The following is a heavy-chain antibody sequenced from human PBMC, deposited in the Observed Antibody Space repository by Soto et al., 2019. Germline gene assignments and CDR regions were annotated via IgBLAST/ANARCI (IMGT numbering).Heavy chain of an antibody. D-gene: IGHD5-12*01. Sequence: QVQLVQSGAEVKKPGSSVKVSCKASGGTFSSYTISWVRQAPGQGLEWMGRIIPILGIANYAQKFQGRVTITADKSTSTAYMELSSLRSEDTAVYYCARDIIAFIGATTSDAFDIWGQGTMVTVSS. V-gene: IGHV1-69*08. J-gene: IGHJ3*02. CDR2: IIPILGIA. CDR1: GGTFSSYT. CDR3: ARDIIAFIGATTSDAFDI.